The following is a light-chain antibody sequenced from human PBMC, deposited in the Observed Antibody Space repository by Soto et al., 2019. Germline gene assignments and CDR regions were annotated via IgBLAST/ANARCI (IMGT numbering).Light chain of an antibody. Sequence: DIQMTQSPSTLSASVGDRVRMTGRASQSISTYFAWYQQNPGNAPKLLIYKVSSLQSGAPSRFSGSGSGTEFTLTISRLQPDDFATYYCHHYNSYRWTFGQGTKV. J-gene: IGKJ1*01. CDR3: HHYNSYRWT. CDR1: QSISTY. V-gene: IGKV1-5*03. CDR2: KVS.